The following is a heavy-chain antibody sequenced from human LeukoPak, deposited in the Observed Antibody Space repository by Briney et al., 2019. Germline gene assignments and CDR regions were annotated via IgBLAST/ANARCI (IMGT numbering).Heavy chain of an antibody. D-gene: IGHD5-12*01. CDR1: GGSISSGDYY. CDR2: IYYSGST. CDR3: VRDLIPRGYSGYGYFDY. J-gene: IGHJ4*02. V-gene: IGHV4-30-4*08. Sequence: PSETLSLTCTVSGGSISSGDYYWSWIRQPPGKGLEWIGYIYYSGSTYYNPSLKSRVTISVDTSKNQFSLKLSSVTAADTAVYYCVRDLIPRGYSGYGYFDYWGQGTLVTVSS.